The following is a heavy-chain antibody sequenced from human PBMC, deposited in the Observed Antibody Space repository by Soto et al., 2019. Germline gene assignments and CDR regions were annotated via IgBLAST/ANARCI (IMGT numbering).Heavy chain of an antibody. J-gene: IGHJ4*02. Sequence: PGGSLRLSCAASGFTFSSYGMHWVRQAPGKGLEWVSVISYDGSNKYYADSVKGRFTISRDNSKNTLYLQMNSLRAEDTAVYYCAKGIFSRVVVAPFDYWGQGTLVTVSS. CDR1: GFTFSSYG. D-gene: IGHD3-22*01. CDR2: ISYDGSNK. V-gene: IGHV3-30*18. CDR3: AKGIFSRVVVAPFDY.